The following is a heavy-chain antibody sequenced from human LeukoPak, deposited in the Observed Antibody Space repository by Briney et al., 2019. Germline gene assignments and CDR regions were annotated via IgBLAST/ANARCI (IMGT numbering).Heavy chain of an antibody. J-gene: IGHJ4*02. CDR3: ARDHGSSSSPGFDY. Sequence: ASVKVSCKASGGTFSSYAISWVRQDPGQGLEWMGGIIPIFGTANYAQKFQGRVTITADESTSTAYMELSSLRSEDTAVYYCARDHGSSSSPGFDYWGQGTLVTVSS. V-gene: IGHV1-69*13. CDR2: IIPIFGTA. D-gene: IGHD6-6*01. CDR1: GGTFSSYA.